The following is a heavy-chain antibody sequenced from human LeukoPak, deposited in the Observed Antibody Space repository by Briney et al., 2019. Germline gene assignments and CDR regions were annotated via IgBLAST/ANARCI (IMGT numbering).Heavy chain of an antibody. CDR1: GGSISSSNW. Sequence: KPSGTLSLTCAVSGGSISSSNWWSWVRQPPGKGLEWIGEIYHSGSTNYNPSLKSRVTISVDKSKNQFSLKLSSVTAADTAVYYCARALIAAAGTRAFDIWGQGTMVTVSS. V-gene: IGHV4-4*02. D-gene: IGHD6-13*01. J-gene: IGHJ3*02. CDR3: ARALIAAAGTRAFDI. CDR2: IYHSGST.